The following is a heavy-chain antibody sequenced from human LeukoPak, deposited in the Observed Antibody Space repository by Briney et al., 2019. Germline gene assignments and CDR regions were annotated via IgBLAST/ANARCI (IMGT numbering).Heavy chain of an antibody. Sequence: SETLSLTCTVSGGSISSYYWSWIRQPPGKGLEWIGYIYYSGSTNYNPSLKSRVTISVDTSKNQFSLKLSSVTAADTAVYYCARHFAQQQLGGVDYWGQGTLVTVSS. J-gene: IGHJ4*02. CDR1: GGSISSYY. D-gene: IGHD6-13*01. V-gene: IGHV4-59*08. CDR2: IYYSGST. CDR3: ARHFAQQQLGGVDY.